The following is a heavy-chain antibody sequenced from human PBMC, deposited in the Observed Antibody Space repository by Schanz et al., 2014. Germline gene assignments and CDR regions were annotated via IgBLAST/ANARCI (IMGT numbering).Heavy chain of an antibody. Sequence: VQLVESGGGVVQPGGSLRLSCVGSGYSFSDYDMYWIRQAPGKGLEWLAFLRSDGSRRDYADSVKGRFTTSRDNSKNTMYLQMNSLRAEDTAVYYCVKDLQRELLRDDHYYAMDVWGQGTTVTVSS. CDR2: LRSDGSRR. J-gene: IGHJ6*02. CDR1: GYSFSDYD. CDR3: VKDLQRELLRDDHYYAMDV. D-gene: IGHD1-26*01. V-gene: IGHV3-30*02.